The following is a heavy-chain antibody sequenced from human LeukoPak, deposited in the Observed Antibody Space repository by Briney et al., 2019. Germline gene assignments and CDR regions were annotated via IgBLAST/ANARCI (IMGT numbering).Heavy chain of an antibody. V-gene: IGHV3-7*01. CDR2: MKPDGSET. CDR3: ARERVGARDY. Sequence: PGGSLRLSCAASGFTFSSNWMSWVRQAPGKGLEWVANMKPDGSETFYVDSVKGRFTISRDNTKNSLYLQMNSLRVEDTAVYYRARERVGARDYWGQGTLVTVSS. J-gene: IGHJ4*02. D-gene: IGHD1-26*01. CDR1: GFTFSSNW.